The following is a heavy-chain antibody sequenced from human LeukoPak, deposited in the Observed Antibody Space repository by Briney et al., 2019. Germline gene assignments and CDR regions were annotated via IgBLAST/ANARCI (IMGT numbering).Heavy chain of an antibody. CDR1: GYSISSGYY. Sequence: PSETLSLTCTVSGYSISSGYYWGWIRQPPGNGLEWIGSIYHSGSTYYNPSLKSRVTISVDTSKNQFSLKLSSVTAADTAVYYCARDNVEMATRNGVFDYWGQGTLVTVSS. J-gene: IGHJ4*02. V-gene: IGHV4-38-2*02. CDR2: IYHSGST. D-gene: IGHD5-24*01. CDR3: ARDNVEMATRNGVFDY.